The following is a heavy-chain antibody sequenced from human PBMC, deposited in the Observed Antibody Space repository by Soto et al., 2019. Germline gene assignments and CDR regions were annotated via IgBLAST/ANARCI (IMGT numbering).Heavy chain of an antibody. D-gene: IGHD3-10*01. V-gene: IGHV1-69*08. CDR3: AREDSYYRSEAFFDY. J-gene: IGHJ4*02. Sequence: QVQLVQSGAEVKKPGSSVKVSCKASGGTFSSYTISWVRQAPGQGLEWMGRIIPIRGIANYAQKFQGRVTITADKSTSTPYMELSSLRSEDTAGFYFAREDSYYRSEAFFDYWGQGTLVTVSS. CDR2: IIPIRGIA. CDR1: GGTFSSYT.